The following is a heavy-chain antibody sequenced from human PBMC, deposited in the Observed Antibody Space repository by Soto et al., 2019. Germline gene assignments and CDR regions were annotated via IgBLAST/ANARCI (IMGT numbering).Heavy chain of an antibody. Sequence: PGGSLRLSCAASGFTFDDYAMHWVRQAPGKGLEWVSGISWNSGSIGYADSVKGRFTISRDNAKNSLYLQMNSLRAEDTALYYCALHGTLTGAMDYWGQGTLVTVSS. CDR3: ALHGTLTGAMDY. V-gene: IGHV3-9*01. CDR1: GFTFDDYA. J-gene: IGHJ4*02. CDR2: ISWNSGSI. D-gene: IGHD3-10*01.